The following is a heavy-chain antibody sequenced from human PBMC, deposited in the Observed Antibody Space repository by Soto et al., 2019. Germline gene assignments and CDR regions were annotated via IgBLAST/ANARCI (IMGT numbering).Heavy chain of an antibody. CDR3: ARDKDRLRTGVTYYYAMDV. J-gene: IGHJ6*02. D-gene: IGHD5-12*01. CDR2: IIPLFRTP. CDR1: GGTFSNYA. V-gene: IGHV1-69*12. Sequence: QAQLVQSGAEVKKPGSSVKVSCKASGGTFSNYAISWVRQAPGQGLEWMGVIIPLFRTPSYSQKLQDSVSITADESTSTDYMELSILRSEDTAVYYCARDKDRLRTGVTYYYAMDVGGQGTTVTVSS.